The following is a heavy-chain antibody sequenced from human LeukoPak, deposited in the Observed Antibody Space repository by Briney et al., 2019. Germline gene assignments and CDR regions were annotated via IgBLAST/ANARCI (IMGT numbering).Heavy chain of an antibody. Sequence: GSLRLSCAASGFTFSSYSMNWVRQAPGKGLEWVAVIWHDGKHKFYLDSVKGRFTVSRDNSKNTLSLQMDSLRVEDTAVYYCARDRGSDDPIDYWGQGTLVTVSS. CDR1: GFTFSSYS. CDR2: IWHDGKHK. V-gene: IGHV3-33*08. D-gene: IGHD2-15*01. J-gene: IGHJ4*02. CDR3: ARDRGSDDPIDY.